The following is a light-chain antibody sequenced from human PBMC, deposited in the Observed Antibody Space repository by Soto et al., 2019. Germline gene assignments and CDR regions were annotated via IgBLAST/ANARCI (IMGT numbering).Light chain of an antibody. CDR3: CSYAGTSWV. V-gene: IGLV2-11*01. J-gene: IGLJ3*02. Sequence: ALTQPRSVSGSPGQSVTISCTGTRSDVGGYNYVSWYQQHPGKAPKVMIYDVTKRPSGVPDRFSGSKSGNTASLTISGLQAEDEADYYCCSYAGTSWVFGGGTKVTVL. CDR1: RSDVGGYNY. CDR2: DVT.